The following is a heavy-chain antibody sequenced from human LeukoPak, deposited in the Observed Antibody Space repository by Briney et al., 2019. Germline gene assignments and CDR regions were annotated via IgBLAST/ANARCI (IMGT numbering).Heavy chain of an antibody. Sequence: GGSLRLSCAASGFTLSNHWMDWVRQPPGKGLVWVSRISTDGTTTIYADSVKGRFTISRDNSKNTLYLQMNSLRAEDSAVYYCAKSRVRGVYYFDYWGQGTLVTVSS. CDR3: AKSRVRGVYYFDY. D-gene: IGHD3-10*02. CDR1: GFTLSNHW. V-gene: IGHV3-74*01. CDR2: ISTDGTTT. J-gene: IGHJ4*02.